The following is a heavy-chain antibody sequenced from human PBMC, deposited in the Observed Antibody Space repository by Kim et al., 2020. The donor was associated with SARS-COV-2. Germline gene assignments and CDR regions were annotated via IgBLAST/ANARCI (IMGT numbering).Heavy chain of an antibody. CDR3: ANAGNNQSKYRNTWAY. V-gene: IGHV3-23*01. J-gene: IGHJ4*02. D-gene: IGHD3-16*02. Sequence: GGSLRLSCAASGFTFSSYAMSWVRQAPGKGLEWVSAISGSGGSTYYADSVKGRFTISRDNSKNTLYLQMNSLRAEDTAVYYCANAGNNQSKYRNTWAYWGQGALVTVSS. CDR1: GFTFSSYA. CDR2: ISGSGGST.